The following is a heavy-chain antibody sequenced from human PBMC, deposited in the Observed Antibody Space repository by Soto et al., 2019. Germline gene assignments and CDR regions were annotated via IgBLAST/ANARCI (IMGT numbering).Heavy chain of an antibody. CDR2: IYYSGST. Sequence: SETLSLTCTVSVGSISSGGYYWSWIRQHPGKGLEWIGYIYYSGSTYYNPSLKSRVTISVDTSKNQFSLKLSSVNTADTAVYYCARSLPVVAATRNAFDIWGQGTMVTVSS. CDR3: ARSLPVVAATRNAFDI. CDR1: VGSISSGGYY. V-gene: IGHV4-31*03. J-gene: IGHJ3*02. D-gene: IGHD2-15*01.